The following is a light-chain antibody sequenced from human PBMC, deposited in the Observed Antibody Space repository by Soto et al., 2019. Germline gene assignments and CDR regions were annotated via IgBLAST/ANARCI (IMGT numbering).Light chain of an antibody. Sequence: QSVLTQPPSASGSPGQSVTISCTGTSSDVGGYNYVSWYQQHPGKAPKLMISEVSKRPSGVPDRFSGSKSGNTASLTVSGLQAEDEAHYYCSPFAGNNNLVFGGGTKLTVL. CDR1: SSDVGGYNY. CDR3: SPFAGNNNLV. J-gene: IGLJ2*01. V-gene: IGLV2-8*01. CDR2: EVS.